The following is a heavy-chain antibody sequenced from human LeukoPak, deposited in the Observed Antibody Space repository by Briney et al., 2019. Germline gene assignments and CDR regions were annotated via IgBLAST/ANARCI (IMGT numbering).Heavy chain of an antibody. V-gene: IGHV4-59*01. CDR2: IYYSGST. D-gene: IGHD5/OR15-5a*01. Sequence: SETLSLTCTVSGGSISSYYWSWIRQPPGKGLEWIGYIYYSGSTNYNPSLKSRVTISVDTSKNQFSLKLSSVTAADTAVYYCARVNVSLWFDPWGQGTLVTVSS. CDR3: ARVNVSLWFDP. J-gene: IGHJ5*02. CDR1: GGSISSYY.